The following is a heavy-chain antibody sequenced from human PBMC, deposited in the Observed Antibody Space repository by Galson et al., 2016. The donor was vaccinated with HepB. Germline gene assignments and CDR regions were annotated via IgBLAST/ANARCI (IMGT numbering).Heavy chain of an antibody. Sequence: SLRLSCAASGFTFSRYGVHWVRHAPGLGLQWAADVSYGAGDEHYALSVKGRFTVSSDNSKNTLFLQRNSLRVEDTAVYYCARLDCGRDCPRDDWGQGTLVTVSS. J-gene: IGHJ4*02. CDR2: VSYGAGDE. CDR1: GFTFSRYG. D-gene: IGHD2-21*02. CDR3: ARLDCGRDCPRDD. V-gene: IGHV3-30*12.